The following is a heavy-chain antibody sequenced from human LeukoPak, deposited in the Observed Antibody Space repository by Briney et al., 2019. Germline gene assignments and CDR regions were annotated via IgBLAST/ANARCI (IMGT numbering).Heavy chain of an antibody. CDR2: INHSGST. CDR1: GGSFSGYY. D-gene: IGHD6-13*01. V-gene: IGHV4-34*01. CDR3: ARAKQQLVPPPGFDY. Sequence: PSETLSLTCAVYGGSFSGYYWSWIRQPPGKGLEWIGEINHSGSTNYNPSLKSRVAISVGTSKSQFSLKLSSVTAADTAVYYCARAKQQLVPPPGFDYWGQGTLVTVSS. J-gene: IGHJ4*02.